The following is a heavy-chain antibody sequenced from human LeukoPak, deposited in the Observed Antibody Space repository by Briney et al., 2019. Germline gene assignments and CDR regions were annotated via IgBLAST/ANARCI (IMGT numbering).Heavy chain of an antibody. V-gene: IGHV4-39*07. D-gene: IGHD6-19*01. J-gene: IGHJ5*02. CDR2: IYYRGST. CDR3: ARTKAVANWLDP. Sequence: PSETLSLTCTVSGGSISSSNYYWAWIRQPPGKGLEWIGSIYYRGSTYYDSSLKSRVSISVDTSKNQFSLKVTSVTAADTAVYYCARTKAVANWLDPWGQGTPVTVSS. CDR1: GGSISSSNYY.